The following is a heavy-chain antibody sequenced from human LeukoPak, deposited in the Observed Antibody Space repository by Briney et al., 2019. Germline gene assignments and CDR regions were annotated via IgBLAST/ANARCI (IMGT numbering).Heavy chain of an antibody. D-gene: IGHD1-26*01. CDR2: INHSGST. J-gene: IGHJ4*02. Sequence: SETLSLTCAVYGGSFSGYYWSWIRQPPGKGLEWIGEINHSGSTNYNPSLKSRVTISVDTSKNQFSLKMISVTAADTAVYYCARGRSGSYSRKYYFDYWGQGTLVTVSS. CDR3: ARGRSGSYSRKYYFDY. CDR1: GGSFSGYY. V-gene: IGHV4-34*01.